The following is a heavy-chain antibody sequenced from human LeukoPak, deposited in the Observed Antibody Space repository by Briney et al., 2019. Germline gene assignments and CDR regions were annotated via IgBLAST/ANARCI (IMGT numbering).Heavy chain of an antibody. D-gene: IGHD6-13*01. CDR1: GGSISSSSYY. V-gene: IGHV4-39*01. CDR3: ARTAAGRANDY. CDR2: IYYSGST. J-gene: IGHJ4*02. Sequence: SSETLSLTCTVSGGSISSSSYYWGWIRQPPGKGLEWIGNIYYSGSTYYNPSLKSRVTISVDTSKNQFSLKLSSVTAADTAVYYCARTAAGRANDYWGQGTLVTVSS.